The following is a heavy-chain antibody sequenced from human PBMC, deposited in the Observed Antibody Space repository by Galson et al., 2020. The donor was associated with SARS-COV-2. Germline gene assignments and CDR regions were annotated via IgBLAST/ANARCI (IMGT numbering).Heavy chain of an antibody. CDR1: GGSISTSSYY. CDR3: ASFPKGERSTFGGVIVLVDY. V-gene: IGHV4-39*01. CDR2: IYYSGST. J-gene: IGHJ4*02. D-gene: IGHD3-16*02. Sequence: ASETLSLTCTVSGGSISTSSYYWGWIRQPPGKGLEWIGSIYYSGSTYYNPSLKSRVTISVDTSKNQFSLKLSSVTAADTAVYYCASFPKGERSTFGGVIVLVDYWGQGTLVTVSS.